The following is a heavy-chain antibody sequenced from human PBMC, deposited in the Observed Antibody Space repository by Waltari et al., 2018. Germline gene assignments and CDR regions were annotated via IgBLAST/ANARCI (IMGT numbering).Heavy chain of an antibody. CDR1: GFTFSSYE. J-gene: IGHJ4*02. D-gene: IGHD4-17*01. V-gene: IGHV3-48*03. CDR3: AREGLESTVTTGFDY. Sequence: EVQLVESGGGLVQPGGSLRLSCAASGFTFSSYEMNWVPQAPGKGLEWVSYISSSGSTIYYADSVKGRFTISRDNAKNSLYLQMNSLRAEDTAVYYCAREGLESTVTTGFDYWGQGTLVTVSS. CDR2: ISSSGSTI.